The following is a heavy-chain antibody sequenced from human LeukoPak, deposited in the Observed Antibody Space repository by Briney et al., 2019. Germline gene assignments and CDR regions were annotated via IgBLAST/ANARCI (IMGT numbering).Heavy chain of an antibody. Sequence: GGTLRLSCAASGISFSSHGMNWVRQAPGKGLEWVSTISGNGGGTYYADSVKGRFTISRDNSKNTLYLQMNSLRAEDTAVYYCAKQLLRTFGYWGQGTLVTVSS. CDR2: ISGNGGGT. CDR1: GISFSSHG. CDR3: AKQLLRTFGY. J-gene: IGHJ4*02. V-gene: IGHV3-23*01. D-gene: IGHD1-26*01.